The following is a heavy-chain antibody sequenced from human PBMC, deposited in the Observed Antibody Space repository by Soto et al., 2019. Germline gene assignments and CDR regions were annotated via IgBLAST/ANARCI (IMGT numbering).Heavy chain of an antibody. V-gene: IGHV3-33*01. J-gene: IGHJ6*02. D-gene: IGHD6-13*01. CDR2: IWYDGSNK. CDR3: GRDGQQLAPYALDV. CDR1: GFNFSNHA. Sequence: QVQLVESGGGVVQPGTSLRLSCTTSGFNFSNHAMHWVRQAPGKGLEWVAQIWYDGSNKYYADSVKGRFTISRDNSRKMVYVQMNSLRVEDTAVYYCGRDGQQLAPYALDVWGQGTSVTVSS.